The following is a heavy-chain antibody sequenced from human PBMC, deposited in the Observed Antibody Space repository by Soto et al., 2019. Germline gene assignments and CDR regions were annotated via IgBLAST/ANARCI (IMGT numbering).Heavy chain of an antibody. V-gene: IGHV1-69*01. CDR2: IIPISGTA. CDR3: ARSQGSSTSLEIYYYYYYGMDV. Sequence: QVQLVQSGAEVKKPGSSVKVSCTASGGTFSSYAISWVRQAPGQGLEWMGGIIPISGTANYAQKFQGRVTITEDESTSTAYMELSSLRSEDTAVYYCARSQGSSTSLEIYYYYYYGMDVWGQGTTVTVSS. J-gene: IGHJ6*02. D-gene: IGHD2-2*01. CDR1: GGTFSSYA.